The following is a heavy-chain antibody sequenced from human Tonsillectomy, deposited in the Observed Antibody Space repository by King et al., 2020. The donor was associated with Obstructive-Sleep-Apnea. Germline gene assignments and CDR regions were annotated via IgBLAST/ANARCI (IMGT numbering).Heavy chain of an antibody. V-gene: IGHV3-30*04. J-gene: IGHJ6*02. D-gene: IGHD2-15*01. CDR2: ISYDGRNK. Sequence: VQLVESGGGVVQPGRSLRLSCAASGFTFSSYAMHWVRQAPGKGLEWVAVISYDGRNKYYADSVKGRFTISRDNSKNTLYLQMNSLRAEETAVYYCARDLYIVVVVAATQPGQDYYGMDVWGQGTTVTVSS. CDR1: GFTFSSYA. CDR3: ARDLYIVVVVAATQPGQDYYGMDV.